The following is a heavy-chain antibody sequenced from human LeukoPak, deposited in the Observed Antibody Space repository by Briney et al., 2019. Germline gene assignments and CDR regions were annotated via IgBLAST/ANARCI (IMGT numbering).Heavy chain of an antibody. Sequence: SETLSLTCSVSGDSGSSGSYYRSWIRQPPGRGLEWIGHISYRGSTNYNPSLKSRVTILVDTSKNQFSLNLRSVTAADSAVYYCAGAPNPDFFDYWGQGPLATVSS. CDR2: ISYRGST. CDR1: GDSGSSGSYY. V-gene: IGHV4-61*01. J-gene: IGHJ4*02. CDR3: AGAPNPDFFDY.